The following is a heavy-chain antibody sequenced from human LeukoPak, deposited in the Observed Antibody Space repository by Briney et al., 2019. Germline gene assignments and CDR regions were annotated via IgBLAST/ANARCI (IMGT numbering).Heavy chain of an antibody. CDR3: ASAVCSGGSCYSGAFDI. D-gene: IGHD2-15*01. V-gene: IGHV1-69*01. Sequence: GSSVKVSCKASGVTFSSYAISWVRQAPGQGLEWMGGIIPIFGTANYAQKFQGRVTITADESTSTAYMELSSLRSEDTAVYYCASAVCSGGSCYSGAFDIWGQGTMVTVSS. CDR1: GVTFSSYA. CDR2: IIPIFGTA. J-gene: IGHJ3*02.